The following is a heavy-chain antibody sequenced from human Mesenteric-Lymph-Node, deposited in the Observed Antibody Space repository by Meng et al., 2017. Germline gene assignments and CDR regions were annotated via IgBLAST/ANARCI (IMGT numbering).Heavy chain of an antibody. CDR1: GYTFTNYA. CDR2: INSGNGKT. Sequence: QVQLVQSGAEGKKPGGAVKGSGKASGYTFTNYAIQWVRQAPGQRLEWMGWINSGNGKTKYSEKFQGRVTITRDTSATTAYMELSSLRSEDMAVYYCARGLWEQSRYYFDSWGQGTLVTVSS. V-gene: IGHV1-3*01. CDR3: ARGLWEQSRYYFDS. D-gene: IGHD1-26*01. J-gene: IGHJ4*02.